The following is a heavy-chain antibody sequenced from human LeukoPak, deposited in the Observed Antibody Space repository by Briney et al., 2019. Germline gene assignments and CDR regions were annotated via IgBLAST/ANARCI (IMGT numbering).Heavy chain of an antibody. D-gene: IGHD6-19*01. V-gene: IGHV1-2*02. Sequence: ASVKVSCKASGYTFTDYYMHWVRQAPGQTFEWLAWINPKSGDTHYTQKFQGRVTVTTDTSITSVYMELSGLQSDDTAVYYCVRDLTGGSGDWGQGTLVTVSS. CDR3: VRDLTGGSGD. CDR1: GYTFTDYY. J-gene: IGHJ4*02. CDR2: INPKSGDT.